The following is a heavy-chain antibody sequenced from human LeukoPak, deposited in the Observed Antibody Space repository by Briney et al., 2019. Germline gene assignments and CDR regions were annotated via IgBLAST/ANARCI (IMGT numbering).Heavy chain of an antibody. Sequence: PGGSLRLSCAASGFTFSNFAMHWVRQAPGKGLEWVAFIRYDGSDESYIDSVKGRFTIPRDNSKNMVYLQMTSLRTEDTAFYYCAKVVYSGTSGEVFDHWGQGSLVTVSS. CDR3: AKVVYSGTSGEVFDH. J-gene: IGHJ4*02. CDR1: GFTFSNFA. CDR2: IRYDGSDE. D-gene: IGHD5-12*01. V-gene: IGHV3-30*02.